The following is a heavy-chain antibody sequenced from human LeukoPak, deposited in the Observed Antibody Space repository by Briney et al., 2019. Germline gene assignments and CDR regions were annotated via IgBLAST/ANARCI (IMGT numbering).Heavy chain of an antibody. CDR2: ITSTSSTV. V-gene: IGHV3-48*02. J-gene: IGHJ4*02. CDR1: GFTFSSYS. Sequence: GGSLRLSCAASGFTFSSYSMSWVRQAPGKGLEWVSYITSTSSTVYYADSVKGRFPVPRDNAKNSLYLQMNSLRDEDTAMFYCARVGDGYSVNYFDFWGQGTLVTVSS. D-gene: IGHD5-24*01. CDR3: ARVGDGYSVNYFDF.